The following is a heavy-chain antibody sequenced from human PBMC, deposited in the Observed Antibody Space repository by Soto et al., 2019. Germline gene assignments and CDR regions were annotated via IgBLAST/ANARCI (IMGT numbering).Heavy chain of an antibody. V-gene: IGHV4-59*01. CDR2: IYYSGST. D-gene: IGHD3-22*01. Sequence: SETLSLTCTVSGGSISSYYWSWIRQPPGKGLEWIGYIYYSGSTNYNPSLKSRVTISVDTSKNQFSLKLSSVTAADTAVYYCARDHGYDSSGYYRYNWFDPWGQGTLVTV. CDR1: GGSISSYY. CDR3: ARDHGYDSSGYYRYNWFDP. J-gene: IGHJ5*02.